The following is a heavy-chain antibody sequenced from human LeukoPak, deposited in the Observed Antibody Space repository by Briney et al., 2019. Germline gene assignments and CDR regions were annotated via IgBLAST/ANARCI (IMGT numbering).Heavy chain of an antibody. V-gene: IGHV3-74*01. CDR2: INTDGTVT. Sequence: GGSLRLSCAASRFTLSNYLMLWVRQAPGKALESVSRINTDGTVTTYAAFVKGRFTVSRDNADNTMFLQMNSVRHEDTAVYYCATKQWLAPPPDSWGQGTPVTVSS. D-gene: IGHD6-19*01. CDR1: RFTLSNYL. J-gene: IGHJ4*02. CDR3: ATKQWLAPPPDS.